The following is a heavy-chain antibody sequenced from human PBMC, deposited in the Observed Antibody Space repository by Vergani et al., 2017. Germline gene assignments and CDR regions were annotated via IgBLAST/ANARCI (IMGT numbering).Heavy chain of an antibody. D-gene: IGHD5-18*01. CDR2: ISYDGSNK. CDR1: GFTFSSYG. Sequence: QVQLVESGGGVVQPGRSLRLSCAASGFTFSSYGMHWVRQAPGKGLEWVAVISYDGSNKYYADSVKGRFTISRDNSKNTLYLQMNSLRAEDTAVYYCARDGYANYYMDVWGKGP. V-gene: IGHV3-30*03. CDR3: ARDGYANYYMDV. J-gene: IGHJ6*03.